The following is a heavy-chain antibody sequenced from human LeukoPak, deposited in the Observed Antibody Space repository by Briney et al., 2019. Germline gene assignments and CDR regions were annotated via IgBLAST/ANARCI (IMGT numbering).Heavy chain of an antibody. J-gene: IGHJ5*02. CDR2: VYYPGST. CDR1: GVSISSGGNY. Sequence: SETLSLTCSVSGVSISSGGNYWGWLRQFPGKGLEWIAYVYYPGSTYYNPSLKSRVTISVDTSKNQFSLDLTSVTAADTAVYYCARDSSSSWFYTWGQGALVTVSS. D-gene: IGHD2-2*01. V-gene: IGHV4-31*03. CDR3: ARDSSSSWFYT.